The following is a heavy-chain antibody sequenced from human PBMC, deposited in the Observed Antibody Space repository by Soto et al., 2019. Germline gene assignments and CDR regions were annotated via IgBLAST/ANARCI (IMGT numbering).Heavy chain of an antibody. CDR2: ISYSGST. CDR1: GGSISGHY. D-gene: IGHD3-3*01. V-gene: IGHV4-59*11. CDR3: ARDVGLQHDTGYYDFWSGKNNWFDP. Sequence: SETLSLTCTVSGGSISGHYCSWIRQHPGKGLQYIGYISYSGSTNYNPSLKSRVTISVDTSNNQFSLRLSSVTAADTAVYYCARDVGLQHDTGYYDFWSGKNNWFDPWGQGTLVTVSS. J-gene: IGHJ5*02.